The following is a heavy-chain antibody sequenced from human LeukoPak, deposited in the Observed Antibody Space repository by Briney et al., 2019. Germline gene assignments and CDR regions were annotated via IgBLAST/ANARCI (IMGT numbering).Heavy chain of an antibody. J-gene: IGHJ5*02. CDR1: GGSISSSSYY. Sequence: SETLSLTCTVSGGSISSSSYYWGWIRQPPGKGLEWIGDISYSGSTYYNPSLKSRVTISVDTSKNQFSLKLSSVTATDTAVYYCASGGSSSWYRWFDPWGQGTLVTVSS. CDR2: ISYSGST. CDR3: ASGGSSSWYRWFDP. V-gene: IGHV4-39*01. D-gene: IGHD6-13*01.